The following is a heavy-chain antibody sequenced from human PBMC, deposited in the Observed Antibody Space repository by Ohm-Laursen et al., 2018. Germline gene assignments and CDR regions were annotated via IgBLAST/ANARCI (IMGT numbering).Heavy chain of an antibody. V-gene: IGHV3-23*01. CDR3: AKTRYFSRGSCDFDY. Sequence: SLRLSCTASGFTFSSYGMNWVRQAPEKGLEWVSGLSGSGHDTYYTDSVKGRFTISRDNSKNTLYLQMNGLRAEDTAVYYCAKTRYFSRGSCDFDYWGQGTLVTVSS. J-gene: IGHJ4*02. CDR1: GFTFSSYG. D-gene: IGHD2-15*01. CDR2: LSGSGHDT.